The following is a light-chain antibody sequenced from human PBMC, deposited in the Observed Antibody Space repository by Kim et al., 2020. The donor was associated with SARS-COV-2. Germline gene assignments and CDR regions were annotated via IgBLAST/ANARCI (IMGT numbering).Light chain of an antibody. J-gene: IGLJ3*02. CDR2: DVS. V-gene: IGLV2-14*01. CDR1: SSDVGGYNY. Sequence: QSALTQPASVSGSPGQSITISCTGTSSDVGGYNYVSWYQQHPGKAPKLTIYDVSKRPSGVSNRFSGSKSGNTASLTISGLQAEDEADYYCSSNTSSSRVFGGGTQLTVL. CDR3: SSNTSSSRV.